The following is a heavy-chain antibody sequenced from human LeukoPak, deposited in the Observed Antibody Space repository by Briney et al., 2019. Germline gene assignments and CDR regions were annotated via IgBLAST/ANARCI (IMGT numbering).Heavy chain of an antibody. CDR3: AKDPGYYDSF. CDR2: IRYDGSNK. Sequence: TGGSLRLSCAASGFPFSSYGMHWVRQAPGKGLEWVAFIRYDGSNKYYADSVKGRFTISRDNSKNTLYLQMNSLRAEDTAVYYCAKDPGYYDSFWGQGTLVTVSS. V-gene: IGHV3-30*02. D-gene: IGHD3-22*01. J-gene: IGHJ4*02. CDR1: GFPFSSYG.